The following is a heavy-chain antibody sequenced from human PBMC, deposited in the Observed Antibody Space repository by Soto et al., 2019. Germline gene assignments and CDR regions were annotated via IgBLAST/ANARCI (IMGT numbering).Heavy chain of an antibody. CDR2: VTGSGGQI. CDR1: GVTISTLA. J-gene: IGHJ1*01. V-gene: IGHV3-23*01. CDR3: AKDAVYNDGLWLMDS. D-gene: IGHD2-21*01. Sequence: EVQLLAAGGGFGQPGGTLRLSCAASGVTISTLAMTWVRQAPGKRLECVSGVTGSGGQIHYADSVKGRFTISKDNSKNTLYLQMSSLRDEDTALYYCAKDAVYNDGLWLMDSWGQGTLVTVSS.